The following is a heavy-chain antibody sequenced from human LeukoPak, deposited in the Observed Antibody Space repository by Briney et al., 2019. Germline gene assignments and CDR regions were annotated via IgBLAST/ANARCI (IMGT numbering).Heavy chain of an antibody. J-gene: IGHJ3*02. CDR1: GYTFTSYD. CDR2: INTYNGNT. Sequence: ASVKVSCKASGYTFTSYDINWVRQAAGQGLEWMGWINTYNGNTNCVQKFQGRVTMTRDTSTSTVYMELSSLRSEDTAVYYCARSTPGAFDIWGQGTMVTVSS. CDR3: ARSTPGAFDI. D-gene: IGHD2-15*01. V-gene: IGHV1-8*02.